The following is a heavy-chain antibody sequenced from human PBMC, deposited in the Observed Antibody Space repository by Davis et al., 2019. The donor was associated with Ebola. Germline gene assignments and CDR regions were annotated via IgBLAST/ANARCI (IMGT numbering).Heavy chain of an antibody. V-gene: IGHV3-30-3*01. D-gene: IGHD3-9*01. CDR2: ISYDGSNK. J-gene: IGHJ4*02. CDR1: GFTFNNYW. CDR3: ARKGTLTGEGFFDY. Sequence: GESLKISCAASGFTFNNYWMHWVRQVPGKGLEWVAVISYDGSNKYYADSVKGRFTISRDNSKNTLYLQMNSLRAEDTAVYYCARKGTLTGEGFFDYWGQGTLVTVSS.